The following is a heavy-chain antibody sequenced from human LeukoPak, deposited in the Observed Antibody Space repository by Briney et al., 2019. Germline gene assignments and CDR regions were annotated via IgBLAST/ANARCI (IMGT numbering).Heavy chain of an antibody. V-gene: IGHV3-66*01. D-gene: IGHD3-22*01. CDR1: GFTVSSNY. J-gene: IGHJ6*02. CDR3: XXXXXXXYYDSSMDV. CDR2: IYSGGST. Sequence: GGSLRLSCAASGFTVSSNYMSWVRQAPGKGLEWVSVIYSGGSTYYADSVKGRFTISRDNSKNTLYLQMNSLRAEDTAVYYCXXXXXXXYYDSSMDVWGQGTTVTVSS.